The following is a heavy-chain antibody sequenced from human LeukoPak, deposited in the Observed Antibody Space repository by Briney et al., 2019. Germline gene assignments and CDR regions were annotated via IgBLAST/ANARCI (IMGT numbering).Heavy chain of an antibody. D-gene: IGHD4-17*01. J-gene: IGHJ4*02. Sequence: GGSLRLSCAASGFTFSSYAMHWVRQAPGQGLEWVSAISGSGGSTYYADTVKGRFTISRDNSKNTLYLQMNSLRAEDTAVYYCAKDEGRSATVTYLYYWGQGTLVTGSP. CDR1: GFTFSSYA. CDR2: ISGSGGST. V-gene: IGHV3-23*01. CDR3: AKDEGRSATVTYLYY.